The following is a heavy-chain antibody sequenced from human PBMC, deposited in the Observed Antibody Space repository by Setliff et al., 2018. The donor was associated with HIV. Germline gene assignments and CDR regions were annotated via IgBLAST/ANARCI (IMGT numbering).Heavy chain of an antibody. Sequence: PSETLSLTCAVSGFSISSGFYWAWIRQPPGKGLEWIGSIYRSGSTYYNPSLKSRVTISVDTSKNQFSLKLTSVTAADTAVYYCARREWLPMPGAFDIWGQGIMVTVSS. J-gene: IGHJ3*02. CDR2: IYRSGST. D-gene: IGHD3-3*01. V-gene: IGHV4-38-2*01. CDR3: ARREWLPMPGAFDI. CDR1: GFSISSGFY.